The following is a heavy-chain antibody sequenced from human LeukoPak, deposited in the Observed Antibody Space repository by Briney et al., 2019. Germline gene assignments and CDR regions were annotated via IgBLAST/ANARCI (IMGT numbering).Heavy chain of an antibody. CDR3: AKGGIHRGYYYYYMDV. CDR2: ISWNSDRI. V-gene: IGHV3-9*01. CDR1: EFTFSSYY. J-gene: IGHJ6*03. Sequence: GGSLRLSCAASEFTFSSYYMTWVRQAPGKGLEWVSGISWNSDRIGYADSVKGRFTISRDNAKNSLYLQMNSLRAEDTALYYCAKGGIHRGYYYYYMDVWGKGTTVTISS. D-gene: IGHD6-13*01.